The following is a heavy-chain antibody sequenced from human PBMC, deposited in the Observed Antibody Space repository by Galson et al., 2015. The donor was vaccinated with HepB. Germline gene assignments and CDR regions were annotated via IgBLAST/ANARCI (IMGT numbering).Heavy chain of an antibody. CDR2: ISYDGSNK. Sequence: SLRLSCAASGFTFSSYAMHWVRQAPGKGLEWVAVISYDGSNKYYADSVKGRFTISRDNSKNTLYLQMNSLRAEDTAVYYCARVASFYSTGIAAAAGYYYYYYMDVWGKGTTVTVSS. CDR1: GFTFSSYA. D-gene: IGHD6-13*01. J-gene: IGHJ6*03. V-gene: IGHV3-30*14. CDR3: ARVASFYSTGIAAAAGYYYYYYMDV.